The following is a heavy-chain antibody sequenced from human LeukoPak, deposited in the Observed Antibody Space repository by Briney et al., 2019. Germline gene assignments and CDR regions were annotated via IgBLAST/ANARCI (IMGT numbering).Heavy chain of an antibody. CDR2: ISGDGGST. CDR3: VKGYGGYGDWYDP. Sequence: GGSLSLSCAASGFTFDDYAMHWVRQAPGKGLEWVSLISGDGGSTYYADSVKGRFTISRDNSKNSLYLQMNSLRAEDTALYYCVKGYGGYGDWYDPWGQGTLVTVSS. V-gene: IGHV3-43*02. CDR1: GFTFDDYA. J-gene: IGHJ5*02. D-gene: IGHD5-12*01.